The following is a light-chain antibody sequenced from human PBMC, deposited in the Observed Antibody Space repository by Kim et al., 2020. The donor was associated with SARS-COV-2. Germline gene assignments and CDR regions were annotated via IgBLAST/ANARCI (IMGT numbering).Light chain of an antibody. Sequence: QRVTISCSGRPSTTGRNYVYWYKQFPGPAPKLLVYRDYQRPAGVPALFSGSKSGTSASLAISGLRSEDEADYYCASWDDSLSGPVFGGGTQLTVL. CDR3: ASWDDSLSGPV. V-gene: IGLV1-47*01. CDR1: PSTTGRNY. J-gene: IGLJ2*01. CDR2: RDY.